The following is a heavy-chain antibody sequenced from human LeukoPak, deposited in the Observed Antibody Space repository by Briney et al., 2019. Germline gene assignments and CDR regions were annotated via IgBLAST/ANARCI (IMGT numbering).Heavy chain of an antibody. V-gene: IGHV4-38-2*02. CDR3: ARLGVYSSSFFTSSQYYYYVDV. J-gene: IGHJ6*03. Sequence: SETLSLTCTVSGYSISNGYYWGWIRQPPGKGLEWIGEINHSGSTNYSPSLKSRVTISVDTSKNQFSLKLSSVTAADTAVYYCARLGVYSSSFFTSSQYYYYVDVWGKGTTVTISS. D-gene: IGHD6-13*01. CDR2: INHSGST. CDR1: GYSISNGYY.